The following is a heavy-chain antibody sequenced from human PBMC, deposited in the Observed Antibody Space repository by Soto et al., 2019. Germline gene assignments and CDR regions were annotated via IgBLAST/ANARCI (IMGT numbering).Heavy chain of an antibody. D-gene: IGHD4-4*01. V-gene: IGHV1-2*02. J-gene: IGHJ5*02. CDR3: ARDYSNPRGRFDP. Sequence: QVQLVQSGAEVKDPGASVKVSCRPSGYTFTANYIHWVRQAPGQGLEWMGWMSTSSGGTRFAEKFQGRVTLTRDTSISTAYMELTTLTLDDTAVYYCARDYSNPRGRFDPWGQGTLVTVSS. CDR2: MSTSSGGT. CDR1: GYTFTANY.